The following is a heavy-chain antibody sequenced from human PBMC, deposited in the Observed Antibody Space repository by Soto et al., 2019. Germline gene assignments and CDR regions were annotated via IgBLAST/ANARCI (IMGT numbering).Heavy chain of an antibody. J-gene: IGHJ5*02. V-gene: IGHV1-69*13. CDR3: ARAGRAAAGHSTYNWFDP. Sequence: ASVKVSCKASGGTFSSYAVSWVRQAPGQGLEWMGGIIPLFNLSKYAQKFQGRVTITADESTSTAYMEMSSLRSEDTAVYYCARAGRAAAGHSTYNWFDPWGQGTLVTVSS. D-gene: IGHD6-13*01. CDR2: IIPLFNLS. CDR1: GGTFSSYA.